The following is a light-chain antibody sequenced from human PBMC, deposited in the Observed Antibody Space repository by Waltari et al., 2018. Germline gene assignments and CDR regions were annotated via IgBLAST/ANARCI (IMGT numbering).Light chain of an antibody. J-gene: IGLJ3*02. V-gene: IGLV1-44*01. CDR1: SSNIGSNT. CDR3: ATWDDSLNGRV. CDR2: SNN. Sequence: QSVLTQPPSASGTPGQRVTISCSGSSSNIGSNTVAWYEQFPGMAPRLLISSNNARPSGVPDRFSGSKSGSSASLTISGIHFEDEADYYCATWDDSLNGRVFGGGTKLTVL.